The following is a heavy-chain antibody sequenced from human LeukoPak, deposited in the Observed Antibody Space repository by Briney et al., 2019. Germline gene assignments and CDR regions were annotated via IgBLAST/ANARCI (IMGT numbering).Heavy chain of an antibody. CDR1: GYTFTSYD. J-gene: IGHJ4*02. D-gene: IGHD3-3*01. CDR3: ARGENNYDFWSGYYYFDY. CDR2: INPPSGNT. V-gene: IGHV1-8*01. Sequence: GASVKVSCKASGYTFTSYDITCLRQPTPHPPAPPPPINPPSGNTGYAQKFQGRVTMTRNTSISTAYMGLSSLRSEDTAVYYCARGENNYDFWSGYYYFDYWGQGTLVTVSS.